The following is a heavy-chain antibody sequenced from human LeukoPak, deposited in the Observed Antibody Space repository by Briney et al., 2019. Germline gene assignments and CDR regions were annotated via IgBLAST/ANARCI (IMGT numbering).Heavy chain of an antibody. CDR1: GFTFSSYS. D-gene: IGHD6-6*01. V-gene: IGHV3-48*04. J-gene: IGHJ4*02. CDR2: ISSSSSTI. Sequence: GGSLRLSCAASGFTFSSYSMNWVRQAPGKGLEWVSYISSSSSTIYYADSVKGRFTISRDNAKNSLYLQMNSLRAEDTAVYYCARAPTFSIAAFCDYWGQGTLVTVSS. CDR3: ARAPTFSIAAFCDY.